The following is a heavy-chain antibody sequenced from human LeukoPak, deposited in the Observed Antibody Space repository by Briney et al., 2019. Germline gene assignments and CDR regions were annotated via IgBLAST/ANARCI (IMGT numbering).Heavy chain of an antibody. CDR1: GGSISSSNW. V-gene: IGHV4-4*02. CDR3: ARDRRYSSSWCFDY. Sequence: NPSETLSLTCAVSGGSISSSNWWSWVRQPPGKGLEWIGEIYHSGSTNYNPSLKSRVTISVDKSKNQFSLKLSSVTAADTAVYYCARDRRYSSSWCFDYWGQGTLVTVSS. CDR2: IYHSGST. J-gene: IGHJ4*02. D-gene: IGHD6-13*01.